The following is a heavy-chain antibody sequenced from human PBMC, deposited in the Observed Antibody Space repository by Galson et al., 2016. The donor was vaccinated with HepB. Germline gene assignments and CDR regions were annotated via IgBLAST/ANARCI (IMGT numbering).Heavy chain of an antibody. Sequence: SLRLSCAASGSTFSSYEMNWVRQAPGKGLEWLSYISSGGGTIYYAGSVKGRFTISRDNSKNSLYLQMSSLRADDTAVYYCASAPGAFYYYYAMDVWGPGTIVTVSS. CDR2: ISSGGGTI. V-gene: IGHV3-48*03. CDR3: ASAPGAFYYYYAMDV. J-gene: IGHJ6*02. CDR1: GSTFSSYE.